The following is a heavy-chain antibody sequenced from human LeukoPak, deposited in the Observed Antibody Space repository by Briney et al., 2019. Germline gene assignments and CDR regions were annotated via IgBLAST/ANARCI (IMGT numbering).Heavy chain of an antibody. J-gene: IGHJ4*02. CDR3: ARTERRELGYFDWLLSFDY. V-gene: IGHV1-69*13. D-gene: IGHD3-9*01. CDR1: GGTFSSYA. CDR2: IIPIFGTA. Sequence: ASVKVSCKASGGTFSSYAISWVRQAPGQGLEWMGGIIPIFGTANYAQKFQGRVTITADESTSTAYMELSSLRSEDTAVYYCARTERRELGYFDWLLSFDYWGQGTLVTVSS.